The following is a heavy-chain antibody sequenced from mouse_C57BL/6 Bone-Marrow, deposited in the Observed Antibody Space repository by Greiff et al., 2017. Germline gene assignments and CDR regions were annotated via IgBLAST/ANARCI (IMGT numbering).Heavy chain of an antibody. CDR3: ARSLYYYGSHYYAMDY. J-gene: IGHJ4*01. Sequence: VQLQQSGPELVKPGASVKISCKASGYTFTDYYMNWVKQSHGKSLEWIGDINPNNGGTSYNQKFKGKATLTVDKSSSTAYMELRSLTSEDSAVYYCARSLYYYGSHYYAMDYWGQGTSVTVSS. CDR2: INPNNGGT. CDR1: GYTFTDYY. D-gene: IGHD1-1*01. V-gene: IGHV1-26*01.